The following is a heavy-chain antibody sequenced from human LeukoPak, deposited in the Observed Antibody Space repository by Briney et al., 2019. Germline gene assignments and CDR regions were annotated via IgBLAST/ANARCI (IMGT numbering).Heavy chain of an antibody. J-gene: IGHJ5*02. CDR3: ARMSGYCSGDSCYGNNWFDP. CDR1: GYTFTSYG. Sequence: ASVKVSRKASGYTFTSYGISWVRQAPGQGLEWMGWISVYNGNTKYAQKYQGRVTMTTDTSTSTAYMELSSLRSEDTAVYSCARMSGYCSGDSCYGNNWFDPWGQGTLVTVSS. V-gene: IGHV1-18*01. D-gene: IGHD2-15*01. CDR2: ISVYNGNT.